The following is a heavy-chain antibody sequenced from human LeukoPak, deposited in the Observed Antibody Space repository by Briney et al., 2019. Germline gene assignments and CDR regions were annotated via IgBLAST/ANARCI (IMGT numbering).Heavy chain of an antibody. CDR3: ARLGRNDAFDI. CDR2: IYYSGST. J-gene: IGHJ3*02. CDR1: GGSISSYY. Sequence: SETLSLTCTVSGGSISSYYCSWIRQPPGKGLEWIGYIYYSGSTNYNPSLKSRVTIPVDTSKNQFSLKLSSVTAADTAVYYCARLGRNDAFDIWGQGTMVTVSS. V-gene: IGHV4-59*01.